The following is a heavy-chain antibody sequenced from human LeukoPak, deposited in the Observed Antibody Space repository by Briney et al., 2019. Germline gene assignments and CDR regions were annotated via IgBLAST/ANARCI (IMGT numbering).Heavy chain of an antibody. V-gene: IGHV3-21*01. D-gene: IGHD2-2*01. J-gene: IGHJ4*02. CDR1: GFTFSSYS. Sequence: GGSLRLSCAASGFTFSSYSMNWVRQAPGKGLEWVSSISSSSSYIYYADSVKGRFTISRDNAKNSLYLQMNSLRAEDTAVYYCARGMEVLAAPDYFDYWGQGTLVTVSS. CDR2: ISSSSSYI. CDR3: ARGMEVLAAPDYFDY.